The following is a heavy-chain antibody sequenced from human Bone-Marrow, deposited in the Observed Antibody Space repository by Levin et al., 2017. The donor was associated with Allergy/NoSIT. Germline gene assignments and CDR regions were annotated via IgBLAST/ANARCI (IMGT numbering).Heavy chain of an antibody. CDR2: INSDGTST. Sequence: GESLKISCAASGFTFSSYWMHWVRQAPGKGLVWVSRINSDGTSTTYADSVKGRFTISRDNAKNTLYLQMNSLRAEDTAVYYCGRVDTHSGLFHLGQGTLVTVSS. V-gene: IGHV3-74*03. CDR3: GRVDTHSGLFH. CDR1: GFTFSSYW. J-gene: IGHJ4*02. D-gene: IGHD5-12*01.